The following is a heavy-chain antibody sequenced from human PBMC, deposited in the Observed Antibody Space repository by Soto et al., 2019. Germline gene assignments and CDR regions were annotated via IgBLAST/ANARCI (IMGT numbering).Heavy chain of an antibody. CDR2: IWYDGSNK. CDR3: ARDSGSWYYFDY. J-gene: IGHJ4*02. CDR1: GFTFSSYG. Sequence: QVQLVESGGGVVQPGRSLRLSCAASGFTFSSYGMHWVRQAPGKGLEWVAVIWYDGSNKYYADSVKGRFTISRDNSKNTLYLQMNSLRAEDTAVYYCARDSGSWYYFDYWGQGTLVTVSS. D-gene: IGHD6-13*01. V-gene: IGHV3-33*01.